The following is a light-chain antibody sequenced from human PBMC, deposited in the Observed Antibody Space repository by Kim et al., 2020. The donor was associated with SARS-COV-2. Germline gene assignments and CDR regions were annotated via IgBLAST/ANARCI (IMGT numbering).Light chain of an antibody. CDR1: SLRSYY. J-gene: IGLJ2*01. V-gene: IGLV3-19*01. CDR2: GKN. Sequence: SSELPQEPAVSVALGQTVRITCQGDSLRSYYASWYQQKPGQAPVLVIYGKNNRPSGIPDRFSGSSSGNTASLTITGAQAEDEADYYCNSRDSSGNHVVFGGGTKVTV. CDR3: NSRDSSGNHVV.